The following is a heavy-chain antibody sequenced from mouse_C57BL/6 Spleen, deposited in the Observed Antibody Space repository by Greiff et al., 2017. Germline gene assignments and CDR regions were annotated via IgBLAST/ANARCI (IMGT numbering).Heavy chain of an antibody. V-gene: IGHV6-3*01. Sequence: EVHLVESGGGLVQPGGSMKLSCVASGFTFSNYWMNWVRQSPEKGLEWVAQIRLKSDNYATHYAESVKGRFTISRDDSKSSVYLQMNNLRAEDTGIYYCTAVLYAMDYWGQGTSVTVSS. CDR2: IRLKSDNYAT. CDR1: GFTFSNYW. J-gene: IGHJ4*01. CDR3: TAVLYAMDY.